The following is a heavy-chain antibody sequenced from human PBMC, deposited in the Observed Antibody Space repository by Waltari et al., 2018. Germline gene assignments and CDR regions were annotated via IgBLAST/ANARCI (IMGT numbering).Heavy chain of an antibody. CDR2: INHSGST. J-gene: IGHJ4*02. CDR1: GGSFSGYY. Sequence: QVQLQQWGAGLLKPSETLSLTCAVYGGSFSGYYWSWIRQPPGKGLEWIGEINHSGSTNYNPCLKSRVTISVDTSKNQFSLKLSSVSAADTAVYYCASRGGGSSAFDYWGQGTLVTVSS. CDR3: ASRGGGSSAFDY. D-gene: IGHD6-13*01. V-gene: IGHV4-34*01.